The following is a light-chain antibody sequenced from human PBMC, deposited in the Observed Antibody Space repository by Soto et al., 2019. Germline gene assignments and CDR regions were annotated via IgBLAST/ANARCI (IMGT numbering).Light chain of an antibody. CDR2: GNS. CDR3: QSYDSSLGGWV. V-gene: IGLV1-40*01. Sequence: QSVLTQPPSVSGAPGQRVTISCTGSSSNIGAGYDVHWYQQLPGTAPKLLIYGNSNRPSGVPDRFSGSKSGTSASLAIPGLQAGDEADFYCQSYDSSLGGWVFGGGTKVTVL. J-gene: IGLJ3*02. CDR1: SSNIGAGYD.